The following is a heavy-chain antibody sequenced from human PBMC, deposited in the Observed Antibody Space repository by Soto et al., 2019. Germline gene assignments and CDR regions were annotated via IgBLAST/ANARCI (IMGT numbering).Heavy chain of an antibody. D-gene: IGHD3-3*01. CDR1: GYTFTGYY. Sequence: GASVKVSCKASGYTFTGYYMHWVRQAPGQGLEWMGWINPNSGGTNYAQKFQGWVTMTRDTSISTAYVELSRLRSDDTAVYYCARDGNDFWSGYYTGIKYYYYGMDVWGQGTTVTVSS. V-gene: IGHV1-2*04. CDR3: ARDGNDFWSGYYTGIKYYYYGMDV. CDR2: INPNSGGT. J-gene: IGHJ6*02.